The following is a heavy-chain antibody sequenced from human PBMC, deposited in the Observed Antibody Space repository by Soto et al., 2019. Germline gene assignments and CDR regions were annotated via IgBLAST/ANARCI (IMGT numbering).Heavy chain of an antibody. J-gene: IGHJ6*02. CDR2: ISWNSGSI. D-gene: IGHD2-2*01. Sequence: PGGSLRLSCAASGFTFDDYAMRWVRQAPGKGLEWVSGISWNSGSIGYADSVKGRFTISRDNAKNSLYLQMNSLRAEDTALYYCAKDGSYCISTSCYDYYGMEVWGQGTTVTVSS. CDR1: GFTFDDYA. V-gene: IGHV3-9*01. CDR3: AKDGSYCISTSCYDYYGMEV.